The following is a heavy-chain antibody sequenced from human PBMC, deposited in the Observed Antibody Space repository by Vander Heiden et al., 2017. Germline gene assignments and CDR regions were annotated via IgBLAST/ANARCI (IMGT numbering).Heavy chain of an antibody. CDR2: IYPGNSDT. CDR1: GYSFTRHW. J-gene: IGHJ4*02. Sequence: EVHLVQPGAEVKKPGASPKISCKGSGYSFTRHWTGRGRQRAWEGSGWVGSIYPGNSDTRYSASFQGQVTISADKSISTAYLQWSSLEASDTAMYYCAGLRAVAGSAADCFDYWGQGTLVTVSS. V-gene: IGHV5-51*02. CDR3: AGLRAVAGSAADCFDY. D-gene: IGHD6-19*01.